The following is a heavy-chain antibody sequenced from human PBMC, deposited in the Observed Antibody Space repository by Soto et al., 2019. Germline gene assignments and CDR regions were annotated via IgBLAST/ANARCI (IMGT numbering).Heavy chain of an antibody. CDR3: LIDGATAMVIDP. CDR2: IYRSGST. CDR1: GGSISSNGYY. V-gene: IGHV4-31*03. Sequence: SETLSLTCTVSGGSISSNGYYWNWIRQYPGQGLEWIGYIYRSGSTYYDPSLKSRVTISLDTSKNRFSLNLSSVTAADTAMYYCLIDGATAMVIDPWGQEALLT. D-gene: IGHD5-18*01. J-gene: IGHJ5*02.